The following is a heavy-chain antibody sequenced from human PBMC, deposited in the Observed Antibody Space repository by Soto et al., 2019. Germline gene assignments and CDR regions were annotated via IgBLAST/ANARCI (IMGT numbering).Heavy chain of an antibody. CDR3: AKGRYNWSPAGNYGMDV. CDR1: GFTFDDYT. CDR2: ISWDGGST. V-gene: IGHV3-43*01. D-gene: IGHD1-20*01. J-gene: IGHJ6*02. Sequence: EVQLVESGGVVVQPGGSLRLSCAASGFTFDDYTMHWVRQAPGKGLEWDSLISWDGGSTYYAGSVKGRFTISRDNSKNSLYLQMNSLRTEDTALDYCAKGRYNWSPAGNYGMDVWGQGTTVTVSS.